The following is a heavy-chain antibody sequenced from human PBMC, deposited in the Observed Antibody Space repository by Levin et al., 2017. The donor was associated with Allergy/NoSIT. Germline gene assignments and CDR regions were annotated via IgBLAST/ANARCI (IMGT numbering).Heavy chain of an antibody. CDR2: ISAYNGNT. Sequence: ASVKVSCKASGYTFTSYGISWVRQAPGQGLEWMGWISAYNGNTNYAQKLQGRVTMTTDTSTSTAYMELRSLRSDDTAVYYCASHQWLTDYNWFDPWGQGTLVTVSS. D-gene: IGHD6-19*01. CDR1: GYTFTSYG. CDR3: ASHQWLTDYNWFDP. J-gene: IGHJ5*02. V-gene: IGHV1-18*01.